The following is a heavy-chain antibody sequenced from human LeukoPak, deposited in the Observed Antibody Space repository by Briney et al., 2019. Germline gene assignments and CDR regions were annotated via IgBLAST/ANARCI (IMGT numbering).Heavy chain of an antibody. CDR2: ISGSSGII. J-gene: IGHJ4*02. V-gene: IGHV3-48*01. D-gene: IGHD4-17*01. CDR3: ARVAEDYGDYFDY. CDR1: GFTFNTYT. Sequence: PGGSLRLSCAASGFTFNTYTMNWVRQAPGKGLEWVSYISGSSGIIDYADSVRGRFTISRDNAKNSLYLQMNSLRAEDTAVYYCARVAEDYGDYFDYWGQGTLVTVSS.